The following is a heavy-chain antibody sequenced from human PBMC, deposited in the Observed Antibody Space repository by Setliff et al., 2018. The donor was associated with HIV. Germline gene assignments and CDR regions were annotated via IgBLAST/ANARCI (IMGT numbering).Heavy chain of an antibody. D-gene: IGHD2-15*01. CDR1: GGSIRGYY. CDR2: IYYSGST. J-gene: IGHJ6*02. CDR3: ASLGYCSGVRCYQPSYYYYGLDV. Sequence: PSETLSLTCTVSGGSIRGYYWSWIRQPPGKGLEWIGYIYYSGSTNYNASLKSRVTLSVDTSKKQFSLKLRSVTAADTAVYYCASLGYCSGVRCYQPSYYYYGLDVWGQGTTVTVSS. V-gene: IGHV4-59*12.